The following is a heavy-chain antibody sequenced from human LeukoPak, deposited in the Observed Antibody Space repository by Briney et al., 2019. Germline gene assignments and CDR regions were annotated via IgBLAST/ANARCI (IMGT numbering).Heavy chain of an antibody. CDR3: AKEIWPTVTTPGWTYFDY. Sequence: GGSLRLSCAASAFTFSRYGMHWVRQAPGKGLEWVAFIRYDGSNKYYADSAKGRFTISRDNSKNTLYLQMNSLRAEDTAVYYCAKEIWPTVTTPGWTYFDYWGQGALVTVSS. CDR1: AFTFSRYG. V-gene: IGHV3-30*02. J-gene: IGHJ4*02. D-gene: IGHD4-17*01. CDR2: IRYDGSNK.